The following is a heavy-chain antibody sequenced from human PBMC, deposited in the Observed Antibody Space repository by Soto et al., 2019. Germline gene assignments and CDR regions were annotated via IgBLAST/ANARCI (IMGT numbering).Heavy chain of an antibody. CDR1: GFSLSTNGVG. Sequence: QITLKESGPTLVKPTQTLTLTCTFSGFSLSTNGVGVGWIRQPPGKALEWLALIYWDDDKRYSPSLKSRLTITKDTSRNQVVLTMTNMNREDTALYYCSHRVGAPGYFDFWGRGTLVTVSS. CDR2: IYWDDDK. J-gene: IGHJ4*02. D-gene: IGHD3-16*01. CDR3: SHRVGAPGYFDF. V-gene: IGHV2-5*02.